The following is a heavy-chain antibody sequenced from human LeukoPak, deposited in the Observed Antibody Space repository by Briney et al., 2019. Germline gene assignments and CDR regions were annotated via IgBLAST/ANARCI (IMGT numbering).Heavy chain of an antibody. J-gene: IGHJ4*02. Sequence: GGSLRLSCAASGFTCSAYAMSWVRQAPGKGLEWVSIITSGGDTYYADSVKGRFTISRDNAKNSLYLQMNSLRVEDTAVYYCASDTGSSWSQGVDHWGQGTLVTVSS. V-gene: IGHV3-21*01. CDR3: ASDTGSSWSQGVDH. D-gene: IGHD6-13*01. CDR1: GFTCSAYA. CDR2: IITSGGDT.